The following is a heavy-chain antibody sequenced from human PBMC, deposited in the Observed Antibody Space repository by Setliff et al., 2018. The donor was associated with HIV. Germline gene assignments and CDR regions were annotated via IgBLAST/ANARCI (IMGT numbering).Heavy chain of an antibody. D-gene: IGHD3-22*01. CDR1: GGSMRSSGYS. J-gene: IGHJ5*02. V-gene: IGHV4-30-2*01. CDR2: IYYNGNA. Sequence: SETLSLTCAVSGGSMRSSGYSWTWIRQAPGKGLEWVGYIYYNGNAYYNPSLKSRVTISVDTSKNQFSLKLSSVTAADAAVYYCASRVYYYDSSGYLREEGFDPWGQGTLVTVSS. CDR3: ASRVYYYDSSGYLREEGFDP.